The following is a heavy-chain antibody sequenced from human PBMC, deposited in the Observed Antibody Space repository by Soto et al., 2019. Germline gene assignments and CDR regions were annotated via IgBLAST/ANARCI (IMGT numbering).Heavy chain of an antibody. CDR3: ARALRNYDILTGYPNWFDP. CDR1: GFTFDDYG. CDR2: INWNGGSI. J-gene: IGHJ5*02. V-gene: IGHV3-20*04. D-gene: IGHD3-9*01. Sequence: GGSLRLSCAASGFTFDDYGMSWVRQGPGKGLEWVSGINWNGGSIGYADSVKGRFTISRDNAKKSLYLQMNSLRAEDTALYYCARALRNYDILTGYPNWFDPWGQGTLVTVSS.